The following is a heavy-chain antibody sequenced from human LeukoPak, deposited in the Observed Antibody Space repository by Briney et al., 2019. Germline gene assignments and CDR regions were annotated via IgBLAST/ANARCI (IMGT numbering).Heavy chain of an antibody. CDR2: ISGSGGST. Sequence: GGSLRLSCAASGFTFSSYAMSWVRQAPGKGLEWVSAISGSGGSTYYADSVKGRFTISRDNAKNSLYLQMNSLRAEDTAVYSCATDVIARDTFDIWGQGTMVTVSS. D-gene: IGHD3-16*02. J-gene: IGHJ3*02. CDR1: GFTFSSYA. V-gene: IGHV3-23*01. CDR3: ATDVIARDTFDI.